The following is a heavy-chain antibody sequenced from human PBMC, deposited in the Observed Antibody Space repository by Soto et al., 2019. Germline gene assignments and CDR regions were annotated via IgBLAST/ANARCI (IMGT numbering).Heavy chain of an antibody. CDR2: IYHSGTT. Sequence: NPSETLSLTCAVSSFSISSGYYWGWVRQPPGKGLEWIGSIYHSGTTNYSPSLKSRVTISIDTSKNQFSLTLRSVTAADAAVYYCASCVSTACYPPRGLQFFDLWGQGSLVTVSS. CDR3: ASCVSTACYPPRGLQFFDL. D-gene: IGHD2-2*01. CDR1: SFSISSGYY. V-gene: IGHV4-38-2*01. J-gene: IGHJ4*02.